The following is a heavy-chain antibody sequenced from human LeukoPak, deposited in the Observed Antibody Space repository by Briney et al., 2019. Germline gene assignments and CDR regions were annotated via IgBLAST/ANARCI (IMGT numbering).Heavy chain of an antibody. CDR1: GFTVSSNY. J-gene: IGHJ4*02. CDR3: ARDVRYCSGGSCSS. D-gene: IGHD2-15*01. Sequence: GGSLRLSCAASGFTVSSNYMSWVRQAPGKGLEWVSVIYNSGGTYYADSVRGRFTTSRDNSKNTLYLQMNSLGAEDTAVYYCARDVRYCSGGSCSSWGPGTLVTVSS. V-gene: IGHV3-53*01. CDR2: IYNSGGT.